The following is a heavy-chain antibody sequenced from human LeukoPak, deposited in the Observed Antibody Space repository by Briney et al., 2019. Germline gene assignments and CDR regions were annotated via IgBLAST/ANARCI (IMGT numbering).Heavy chain of an antibody. CDR2: IYHSGST. CDR1: GYSISSGYY. J-gene: IGHJ6*03. V-gene: IGHV4-38-2*01. Sequence: SQTLSLTCAVSGYSISSGYYWGWIRQPPGKGLEWIGSIYHSGSTYYNPSLKSRVTISVDTSKNQFSLKLSSVTAADTAVYYCARRKKSIVVVPAAKNYYYYYMDVWGKGTTVTVSS. CDR3: ARRKKSIVVVPAAKNYYYYYMDV. D-gene: IGHD2-2*01.